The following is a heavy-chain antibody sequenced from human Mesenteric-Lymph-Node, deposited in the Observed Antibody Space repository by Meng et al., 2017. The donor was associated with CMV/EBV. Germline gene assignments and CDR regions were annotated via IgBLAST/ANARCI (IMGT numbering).Heavy chain of an antibody. CDR2: TYYRSKWYN. D-gene: IGHD3-16*01. CDR1: GDSVSSNSAA. CDR3: ARWGGPEGPYYYYGMDV. V-gene: IGHV6-1*01. J-gene: IGHJ6*02. Sequence: LRLSCAISGDSVSSNSAAWNWIRQSPSRGLEWLGRTYYRSKWYNDYAVSVKSRITINPDTSKNQFSLQLNSVTPEDTAVYYCARWGGPEGPYYYYGMDVWGQGTTVTVSS.